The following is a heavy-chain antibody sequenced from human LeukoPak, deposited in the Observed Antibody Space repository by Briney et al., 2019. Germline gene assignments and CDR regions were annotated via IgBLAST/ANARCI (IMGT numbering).Heavy chain of an antibody. CDR3: ARHGRSTTTYIDY. J-gene: IGHJ4*02. V-gene: IGHV4-39*01. D-gene: IGHD5/OR15-5a*01. Sequence: SETLSLTCTVSGGSISSSSYYWGWIRQPPGKGLEWIGSIYYSGSIYYNLTLKSRVTISVDKSKNQFHMKLSSVTAADTAVYYCARHGRSTTTYIDYWGQGTLVTVSS. CDR2: IYYSGSI. CDR1: GGSISSSSYY.